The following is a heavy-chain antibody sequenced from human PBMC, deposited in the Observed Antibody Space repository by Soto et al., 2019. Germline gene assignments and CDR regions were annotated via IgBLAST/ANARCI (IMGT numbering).Heavy chain of an antibody. CDR3: ARRMTTVTTRWGAFHI. CDR1: GFTFNTYL. Sequence: EVRLVESGGGLVKPGGSLRLSCAASGFTFNTYLMNWVRQAPGKGLEWVSSITSGSDSIYYADSVKGRFTISRDNAKNSLDLQMDTLIAEDTAVYYCARRMTTVTTRWGAFHIWGQVTMVSVSS. D-gene: IGHD4-17*01. V-gene: IGHV3-21*01. CDR2: ITSGSDSI. J-gene: IGHJ3*02.